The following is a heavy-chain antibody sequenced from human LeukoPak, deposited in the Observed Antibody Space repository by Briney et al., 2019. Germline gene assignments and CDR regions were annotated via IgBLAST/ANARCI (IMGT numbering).Heavy chain of an antibody. Sequence: ASVKVSCKASGYMFTNYYIHWVRQAPGQGLEWMGVIDPSGGSTSYAEKFQGRVTMTGDTSTSTVYMELSSLRSDDTAVYYCARVPLGGSQLYSFDYWGQGTLVTVSS. J-gene: IGHJ4*02. D-gene: IGHD1-26*01. CDR1: GYMFTNYY. CDR2: IDPSGGST. CDR3: ARVPLGGSQLYSFDY. V-gene: IGHV1-46*01.